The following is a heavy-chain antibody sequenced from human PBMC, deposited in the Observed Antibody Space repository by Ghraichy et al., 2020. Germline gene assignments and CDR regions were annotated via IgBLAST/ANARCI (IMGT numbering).Heavy chain of an antibody. V-gene: IGHV1-69*05. D-gene: IGHD3-16*02. CDR2: IIPIFGTA. J-gene: IGHJ4*02. CDR3: ASRKSLRLGELSLYYYFDY. Sequence: SVKVSCKASGGTFSSYAISWVRQAPGQGLEWMGGIIPIFGTANYAQKFQGRVTITTDESTSTAYMELSSLRSEDTAVYYCASRKSLRLGELSLYYYFDYWGQGTLVTVSS. CDR1: GGTFSSYA.